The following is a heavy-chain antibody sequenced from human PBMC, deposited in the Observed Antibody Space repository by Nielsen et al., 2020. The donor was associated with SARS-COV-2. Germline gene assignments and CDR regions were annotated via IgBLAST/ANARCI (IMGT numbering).Heavy chain of an antibody. CDR2: IYYTGSV. D-gene: IGHD2-2*01. V-gene: IGHV4-39*02. Sequence: SETLSLTCTVSGGFLSSRNYYWGWIRQPPGKGLEWIGTIYYTGSVSYNPSLRSRVTISVDTSKKHFSLKLTSVTAADTAVYFCARGDIAVVPAAMFRGDDAFDIWGQGTMV. CDR3: ARGDIAVVPAAMFRGDDAFDI. J-gene: IGHJ3*02. CDR1: GGFLSSRNYY.